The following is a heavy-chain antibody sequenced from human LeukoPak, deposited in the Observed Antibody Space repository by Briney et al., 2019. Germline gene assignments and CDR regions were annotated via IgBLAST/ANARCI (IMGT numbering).Heavy chain of an antibody. CDR3: AREIPFKNYFDY. CDR1: GGSISGYY. D-gene: IGHD2-2*02. V-gene: IGHV4-4*07. Sequence: PSETLSLTCTVSGGSISGYYWNWVRQPAGKGLEFIGRIFSSGSTNDNPSLKSRVTMSVDTSKNQLSLRLSSVTAADTAVYYCAREIPFKNYFDYWGQGTLVTVSS. CDR2: IFSSGST. J-gene: IGHJ4*02.